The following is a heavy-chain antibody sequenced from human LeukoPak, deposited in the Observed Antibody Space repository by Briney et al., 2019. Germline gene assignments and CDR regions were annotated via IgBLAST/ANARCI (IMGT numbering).Heavy chain of an antibody. Sequence: SETLSLTCAVYGGSFSGYYWSWIRQPPGKGLEWFGEINHSGSTNYNPSLKSRVTISVDTSKNQFSLKLSSVTAADTAVYYCARGKDYYDSSGYYSAFDYWGQGTLVTVSS. CDR3: ARGKDYYDSSGYYSAFDY. V-gene: IGHV4-34*01. CDR2: INHSGST. D-gene: IGHD3-22*01. CDR1: GGSFSGYY. J-gene: IGHJ4*02.